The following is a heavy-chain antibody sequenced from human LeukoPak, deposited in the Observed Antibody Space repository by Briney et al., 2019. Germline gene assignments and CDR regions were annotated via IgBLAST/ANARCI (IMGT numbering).Heavy chain of an antibody. CDR1: VGSISSGSYF. D-gene: IGHD6-19*01. V-gene: IGHV4-61*02. Sequence: SETLPLTCTVSVGSISSGSYFWSWIRQPAGKGLEWIGRIYTSGSTNYNPSLKSRVTISVDTSKNQFSLKLSSVTAADTAVYYCARGGSGWNYYYYYMDVWGKGTTVTISS. CDR3: ARGGSGWNYYYYYMDV. J-gene: IGHJ6*03. CDR2: IYTSGST.